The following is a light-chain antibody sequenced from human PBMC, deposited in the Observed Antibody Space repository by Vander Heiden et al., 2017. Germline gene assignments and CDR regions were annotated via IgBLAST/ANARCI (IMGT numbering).Light chain of an antibody. V-gene: IGKV4-1*01. CDR3: LQHDNTLTWT. Sequence: DNVMTQSPDSLAVSLGERATINCKSSQSLLYSSNNKNYLAWYQHKPGQPPKLLIYWASTRESGVPDRFSGSGSGTDFTLTISSLQAEDVAVYYCLQHDNTLTWTFGQGTKVEVK. J-gene: IGKJ1*01. CDR2: WAS. CDR1: QSLLYSSNNKNY.